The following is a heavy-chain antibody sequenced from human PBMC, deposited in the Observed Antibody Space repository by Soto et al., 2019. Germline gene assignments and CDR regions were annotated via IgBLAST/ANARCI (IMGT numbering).Heavy chain of an antibody. Sequence: SVKVSCKAAGGTFSSYAISWVRQAPGQGLEWMGGIIPNNETANYAQKFQGRVTMTTDTSTSTAYMELRSLRSEDTAVYYCARTDTARPAPHFDYRGPGTPVTLSS. V-gene: IGHV1-69*05. CDR2: IIPNNETA. CDR3: ARTDTARPAPHFDY. D-gene: IGHD5-18*01. J-gene: IGHJ4*02. CDR1: GGTFSSYA.